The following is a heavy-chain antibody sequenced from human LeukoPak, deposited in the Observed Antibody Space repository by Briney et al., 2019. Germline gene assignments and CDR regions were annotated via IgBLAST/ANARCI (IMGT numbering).Heavy chain of an antibody. Sequence: TLSLTCTVSGGSISSDYWSWIRQPPGKALEWLARIDWDDDKYYSTSLKTRLTISKDTSKNQVVLTMTNMDPVDTATYYCARIRREYDFWSGYYTLYYFDYWGQGTLVTVSS. CDR1: GGSISSDYW. V-gene: IGHV2-70*11. D-gene: IGHD3-3*01. J-gene: IGHJ4*02. CDR3: ARIRREYDFWSGYYTLYYFDY. CDR2: IDWDDDK.